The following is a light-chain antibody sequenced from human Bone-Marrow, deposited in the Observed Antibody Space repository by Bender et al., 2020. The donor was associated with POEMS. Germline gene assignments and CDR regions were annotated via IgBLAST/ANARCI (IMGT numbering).Light chain of an antibody. CDR1: SGDVGGYDY. V-gene: IGLV2-14*03. CDR2: DVS. J-gene: IGLJ1*01. CDR3: CSYVGSSTFYV. Sequence: QSALTQPASVSGSPGQSITISCTGTSGDVGGYDYVSWYQQHPGRAPKLIIYDVSSRPSGISTRFSGSKSGNTASLTISGLQAEDEADYYCCSYVGSSTFYVFGTGTKVTVL.